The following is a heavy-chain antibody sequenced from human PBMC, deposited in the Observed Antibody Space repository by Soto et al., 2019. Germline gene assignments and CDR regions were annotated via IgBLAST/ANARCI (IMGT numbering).Heavy chain of an antibody. CDR2: INAGNGNT. J-gene: IGHJ6*02. CDR3: ASSGPGYSSGWYIRRAKYGMDV. V-gene: IGHV1-3*01. Sequence: ASVKVSCKASGYTFTSYAMHWVRQAPGQRLEWMGWINAGNGNTKYSQKFQGRVTITRDTSASTAYMELSSLRSEDTAVYYCASSGPGYSSGWYIRRAKYGMDVWGQGISVTVSS. D-gene: IGHD6-19*01. CDR1: GYTFTSYA.